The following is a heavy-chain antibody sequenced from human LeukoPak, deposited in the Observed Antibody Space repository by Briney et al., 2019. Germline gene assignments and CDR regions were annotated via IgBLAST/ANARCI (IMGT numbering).Heavy chain of an antibody. Sequence: PSETLSLTCTVSGGSISSYYWSWIRQPPGKGLEWIGYIYYSGSTNYNPSLKSRVTISVDTSKNQLSLKLSSVTAADTAVYYCARSPYVVVPAANNWFDPWGQGTLVTVSS. D-gene: IGHD2-2*01. CDR2: IYYSGST. CDR3: ARSPYVVVPAANNWFDP. CDR1: GGSISSYY. V-gene: IGHV4-59*01. J-gene: IGHJ5*02.